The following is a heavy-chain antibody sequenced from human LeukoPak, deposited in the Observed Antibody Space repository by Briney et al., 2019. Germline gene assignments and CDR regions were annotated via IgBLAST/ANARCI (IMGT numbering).Heavy chain of an antibody. V-gene: IGHV4-59*12. J-gene: IGHJ4*02. CDR3: ASFYYDSSGYYYPDY. CDR2: IYYSGST. Sequence: SETLSLTCTVSGGSISSYYWSWIRQPPGKGLEWIGYIYYSGSTNYNPSLKSRVTISVDTSKNQFSLKLSSVTAADTAVYYCASFYYDSSGYYYPDYWGQGTLVTVSS. CDR1: GGSISSYY. D-gene: IGHD3-22*01.